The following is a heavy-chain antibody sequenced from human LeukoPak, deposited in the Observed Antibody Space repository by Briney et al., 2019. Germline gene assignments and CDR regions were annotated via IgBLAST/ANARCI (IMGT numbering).Heavy chain of an antibody. Sequence: GGSLRLSCAASGFTFSIYAMSWVRQAPGQGLEWVSTISNSGDATFYADAVKGRFTISRDNSKNTLYLQMYSLRAEDTAIYYCAKAPPYTKYFDYWGQGTLLTVSS. J-gene: IGHJ4*02. V-gene: IGHV3-23*01. CDR3: AKAPPYTKYFDY. D-gene: IGHD1-1*01. CDR2: ISNSGDAT. CDR1: GFTFSIYA.